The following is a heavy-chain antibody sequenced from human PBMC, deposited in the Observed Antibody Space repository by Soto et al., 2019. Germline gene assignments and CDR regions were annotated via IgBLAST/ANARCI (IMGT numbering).Heavy chain of an antibody. D-gene: IGHD3-16*01. V-gene: IGHV2-5*02. J-gene: IGHJ4*02. CDR1: GFSLSTSGVA. Sequence: QITLKESGPPLVKPTQTLTLTCTFSGFSLSTSGVAVAWIRQPPGKALEWLALISGGDDKRYSPSLKSRLTITEDTTKNQVALTMTNVHPVDTATYCCALRPPTSLTFASWGQGTLVTVS. CDR2: ISGGDDK. CDR3: ALRPPTSLTFAS.